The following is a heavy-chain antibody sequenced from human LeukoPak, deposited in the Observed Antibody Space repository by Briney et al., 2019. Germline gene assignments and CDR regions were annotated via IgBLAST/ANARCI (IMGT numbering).Heavy chain of an antibody. D-gene: IGHD2-21*02. CDR1: GGSISSYY. V-gene: IGHV4-59*01. CDR3: ARSHCGGDCYYGGYFDY. CDR2: IYNSGNT. J-gene: IGHJ4*02. Sequence: SETLSLTCTVSGGSISSYYWSWIRQPPGKRLEWIGYIYNSGNTNYNPSLKSRGTISVDTSKNQISLKLSSVTAADTAVYYCARSHCGGDCYYGGYFDYWGRGTLVTVSS.